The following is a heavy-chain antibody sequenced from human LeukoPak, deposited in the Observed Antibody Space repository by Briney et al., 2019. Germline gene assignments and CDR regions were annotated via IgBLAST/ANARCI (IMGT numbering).Heavy chain of an antibody. V-gene: IGHV3-13*01. Sequence: GGSLRLSCAASGFTFSSYDMHWVRQATGKGLEWVSALGTIGDTYYPDSVKGRFTISRENATNSLYLQMTSLRAGDTAVYYCARGLDGNYTRGAFDIWGQGTMVTVSS. J-gene: IGHJ3*02. D-gene: IGHD1-7*01. CDR2: LGTIGDT. CDR3: ARGLDGNYTRGAFDI. CDR1: GFTFSSYD.